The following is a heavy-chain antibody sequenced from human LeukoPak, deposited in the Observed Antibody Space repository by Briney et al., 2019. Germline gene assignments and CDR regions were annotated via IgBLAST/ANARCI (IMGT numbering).Heavy chain of an antibody. CDR3: ARGGFGELSFWFDP. Sequence: SETLSLTCAVYGGSFSGYYWSWIRQPPGKGLEWIGEINHSGSTNYNPSLKSRVTISVDTSKNQFSLKLSSVTAADTAVYYCARGGFGELSFWFDPWGQGTLVTVSS. CDR1: GGSFSGYY. D-gene: IGHD3-10*01. CDR2: INHSGST. J-gene: IGHJ5*02. V-gene: IGHV4-34*01.